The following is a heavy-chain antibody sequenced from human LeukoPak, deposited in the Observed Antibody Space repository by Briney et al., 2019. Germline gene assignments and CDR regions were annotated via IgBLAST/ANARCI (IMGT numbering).Heavy chain of an antibody. V-gene: IGHV4-34*01. Sequence: SETLSLTCAVYGGSFSGYYWSWIRQPPGKGLEWIGEINHSGSTNYNPSLKSRVTISVDTSKNQFSLKLSSVTAADTAVYCCARQNSWYAFDIWGQGTMVTVSS. CDR3: ARQNSWYAFDI. CDR2: INHSGST. D-gene: IGHD6-13*01. J-gene: IGHJ3*02. CDR1: GGSFSGYY.